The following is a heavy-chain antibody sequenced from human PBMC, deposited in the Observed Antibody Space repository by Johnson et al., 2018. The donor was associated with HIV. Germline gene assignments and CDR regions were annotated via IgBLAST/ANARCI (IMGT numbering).Heavy chain of an antibody. CDR3: ALRDGYNYLNDAFDI. Sequence: QVQLVESGGGVVQPGGSLRLSCAASGFTFSSYGMHWVRQAPGKGLEWVAFIRYDGSNKYYADSVKGRFTISRDNSKNTLYLQMNSLRAEDTAVYYCALRDGYNYLNDAFDIWGQGTMVTVSS. J-gene: IGHJ3*02. V-gene: IGHV3-30*02. CDR2: IRYDGSNK. D-gene: IGHD5-24*01. CDR1: GFTFSSYG.